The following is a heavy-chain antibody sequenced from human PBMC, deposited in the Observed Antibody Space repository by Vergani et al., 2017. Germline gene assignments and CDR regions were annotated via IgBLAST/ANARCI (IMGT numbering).Heavy chain of an antibody. J-gene: IGHJ4*02. Sequence: QVTLKESGPVLVKPTETLTLTCTVSGFSLSNARMGVSWIRQPPGKALEWLAHIDWDDDKFYSTSLKTRLTISKDTSKNQVVLTMTNMDPVDTATYYCARSSNWGSTGFDYWGQGTLVTVSS. CDR1: GFSLSNARMG. CDR2: IDWDDDK. V-gene: IGHV2-70*16. CDR3: ARSSNWGSTGFDY. D-gene: IGHD7-27*01.